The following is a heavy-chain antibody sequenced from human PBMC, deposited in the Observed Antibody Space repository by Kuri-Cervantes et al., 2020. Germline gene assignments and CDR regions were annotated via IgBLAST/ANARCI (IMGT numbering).Heavy chain of an antibody. J-gene: IGHJ4*02. CDR1: GFTFSSYS. Sequence: GGSLRLSCAASGFTFSSYSMNWVRQAPGKGLEWVSYISSSSSTIYYADSVKGRFAISRDNAKNSLYLQMNSLRAEDTAVYFCAKDEEGDYYDTSGYFYGDWGQGTQVTVSS. CDR3: AKDEEGDYYDTSGYFYGD. CDR2: ISSSSSTI. D-gene: IGHD3-22*01. V-gene: IGHV3-48*01.